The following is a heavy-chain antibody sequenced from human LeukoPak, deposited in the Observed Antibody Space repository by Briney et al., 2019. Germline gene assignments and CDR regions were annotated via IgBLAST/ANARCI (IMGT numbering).Heavy chain of an antibody. V-gene: IGHV4-59*12. J-gene: IGHJ4*02. CDR1: GGSISSYY. CDR2: IYYSGST. D-gene: IGHD6-19*01. Sequence: SETLSLTCTVSGGSISSYYWSWIRQPPGKGLEWIGYIYYSGSTNYNPSLKSRVTVSVDTSKNQFSLKLSSVTAADTAVYYCAREGYSSGWSIRDYWGQGTLVTVSS. CDR3: AREGYSSGWSIRDY.